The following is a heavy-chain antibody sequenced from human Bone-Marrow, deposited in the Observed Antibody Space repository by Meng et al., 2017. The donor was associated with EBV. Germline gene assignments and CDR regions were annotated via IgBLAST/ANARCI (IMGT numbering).Heavy chain of an antibody. D-gene: IGHD6-13*01. Sequence: QVPRQESGPGLVKPSQTLSLTCAVSGGSISSGGYYWSWIRQPPGKGLEWIGYIYYSGSTYYNPSLKSRVTISVDTSKNQFSLKLSSVTAADTAVYYCASGSTAAGTDYWGQGTLVTVFS. V-gene: IGHV4-30-4*01. CDR1: GGSISSGGYY. CDR3: ASGSTAAGTDY. J-gene: IGHJ4*02. CDR2: IYYSGST.